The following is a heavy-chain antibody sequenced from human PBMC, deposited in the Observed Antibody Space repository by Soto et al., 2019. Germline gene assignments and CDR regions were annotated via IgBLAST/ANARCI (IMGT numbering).Heavy chain of an antibody. V-gene: IGHV4-4*02. Sequence: QVQLQESGPGLAKPSGTLSLTCDVSGDSIRSDKWWSWVRQSPGRGLEWIGEIHHRGTTNCNPSLKSRVTISVEKSKNQLSLEMTSLTAADTAIYYCARGGDWKFDFWGQGSLVTVSS. CDR1: GDSIRSDKW. CDR3: ARGGDWKFDF. J-gene: IGHJ4*02. CDR2: IHHRGTT. D-gene: IGHD2-21*02.